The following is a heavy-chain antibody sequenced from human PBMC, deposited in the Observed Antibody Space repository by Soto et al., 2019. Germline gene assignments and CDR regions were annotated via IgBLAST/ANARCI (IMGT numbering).Heavy chain of an antibody. Sequence: PSETLSLTCTVSGDSMTNRYYYWSWVRQNPGKGLEWIGHIFHSGRTHFNPSLKSRVSISVDTSKNQFSLYLMSVTAADTAVYYCARWVEVSLDYFDSWGQGAPVTVSS. D-gene: IGHD2-15*01. V-gene: IGHV4-31*03. J-gene: IGHJ4*02. CDR3: ARWVEVSLDYFDS. CDR1: GDSMTNRYYY. CDR2: IFHSGRT.